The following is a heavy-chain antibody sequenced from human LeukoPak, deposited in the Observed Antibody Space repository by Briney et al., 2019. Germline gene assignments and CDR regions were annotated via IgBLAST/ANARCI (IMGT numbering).Heavy chain of an antibody. D-gene: IGHD4/OR15-4a*01. CDR1: GFSFSNYV. Sequence: GGSLRLSCAASGFSFSNYVMQWVRQVPGKGLEWVALIAHDGSNKYYADSVKGRFTISRDNSRSILYLQMNSLRPEDTAVYSCAREGAITGNAFDVWGHGTLVTVSS. CDR2: IAHDGSNK. V-gene: IGHV3-30*03. CDR3: AREGAITGNAFDV. J-gene: IGHJ3*01.